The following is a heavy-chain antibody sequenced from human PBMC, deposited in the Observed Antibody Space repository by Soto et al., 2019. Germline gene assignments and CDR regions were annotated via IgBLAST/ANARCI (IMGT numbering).Heavy chain of an antibody. J-gene: IGHJ6*02. V-gene: IGHV1-69*06. Sequence: SLKVSCKASGGTFSSYAISWVRQAPGQGLEWMGGIIPIFGTANYAQKFQGRVTITADKSTSTAYMELSSLRSEDTAVYYCARDSRLIGYYYYGMDVWGQGTTVTVSS. D-gene: IGHD3-16*02. CDR3: ARDSRLIGYYYYGMDV. CDR1: GGTFSSYA. CDR2: IIPIFGTA.